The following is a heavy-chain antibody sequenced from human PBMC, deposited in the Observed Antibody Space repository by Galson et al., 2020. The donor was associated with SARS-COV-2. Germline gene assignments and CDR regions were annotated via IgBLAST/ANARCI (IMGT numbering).Heavy chain of an antibody. CDR1: GGSISSGDHF. D-gene: IGHD4-17*01. CDR2: IYYSGSA. J-gene: IGHJ3*02. V-gene: IGHV4-30-4*08. Sequence: SETLSLNCTVSGGSISSGDHFWSWIRQPPGPGLQWIGYIYYSGSAYYNPSLQSQLTISIDTSKNQFSLIVNSVTPADTAMYYGARAGYGGNSVDALYIWGQGAMVTVSS. CDR3: ARAGYGGNSVDALYI.